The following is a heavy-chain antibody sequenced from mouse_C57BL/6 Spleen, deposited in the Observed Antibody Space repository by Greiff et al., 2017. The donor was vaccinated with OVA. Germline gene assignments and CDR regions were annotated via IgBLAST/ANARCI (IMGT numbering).Heavy chain of an antibody. J-gene: IGHJ2*01. D-gene: IGHD1-1*01. CDR2: INPGSGGP. CDR3: ARNPSYYYGSSPYYFDY. V-gene: IGHV1-54*01. Sequence: QVQLQQSGAELVRPGTSVKVSCKASGYAFTNYLIEWVKQRPGQGLEWIGVINPGSGGPNYNEKFKGKATLTADKSSSTAYMQLSSLTSEDSAVYFCARNPSYYYGSSPYYFDYWGQGTTLTVSS. CDR1: GYAFTNYL.